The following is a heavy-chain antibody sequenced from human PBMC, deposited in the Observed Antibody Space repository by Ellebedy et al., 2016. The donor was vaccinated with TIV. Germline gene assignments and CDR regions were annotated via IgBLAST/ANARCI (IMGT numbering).Heavy chain of an antibody. D-gene: IGHD6-6*01. Sequence: GGSLRLXXAASGFTFDAYAMHWVRQAPGKGLEWVSGIIWNGGTTDYADFVKGRFTISRDNAKNSLYLQMNRLRAGDTALYYCARDIRITARDYYLDYWGQGTLVTVSS. CDR3: ARDIRITARDYYLDY. CDR2: IIWNGGTT. J-gene: IGHJ4*02. CDR1: GFTFDAYA. V-gene: IGHV3-9*01.